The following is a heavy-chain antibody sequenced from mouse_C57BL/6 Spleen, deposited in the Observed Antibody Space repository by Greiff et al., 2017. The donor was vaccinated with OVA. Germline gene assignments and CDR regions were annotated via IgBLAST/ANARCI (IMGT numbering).Heavy chain of an antibody. J-gene: IGHJ3*01. Sequence: EVQLQQSGAELVRPGASVKLSCTASGFNIKDDYMHWVKQRPEQGLEWIGWIDPENGDTEYASKFQGKATITADTSSNTAYLQLSSLTSEDTAVYYCTTWGNYGFAYWGQGTLVTVSA. D-gene: IGHD2-1*01. CDR2: IDPENGDT. V-gene: IGHV14-4*01. CDR3: TTWGNYGFAY. CDR1: GFNIKDDY.